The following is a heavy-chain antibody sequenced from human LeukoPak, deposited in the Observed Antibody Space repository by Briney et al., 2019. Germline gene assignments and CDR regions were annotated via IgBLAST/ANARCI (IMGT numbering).Heavy chain of an antibody. J-gene: IGHJ4*02. D-gene: IGHD3-3*01. CDR2: IYYSGST. CDR1: GGSISTYY. CDR3: ARVGVVGEYYFDY. Sequence: SETLSLTCTVSGGSISTYYWSWIRQPPGKGLEWIGYIYYSGSTNYNPSLKSRVTISVDTSKNQFSLKLSSVTAADTAVYYCARVGVVGEYYFDYWGQGTLVTVSS. V-gene: IGHV4-59*01.